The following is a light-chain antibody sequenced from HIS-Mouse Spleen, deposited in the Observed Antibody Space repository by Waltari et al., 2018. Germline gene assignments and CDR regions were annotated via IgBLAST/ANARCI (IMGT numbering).Light chain of an antibody. CDR1: SSDVGSYNL. Sequence: QSALTQPASVSGSPGQSITISCTGTSSDVGSYNLVSWYQQHPGKDPKFMIYEGSKRPSGVSNRFSGSKSGNTASLTISGLQAEDEADYYCCSYAGSSTWVFGGGTKLTVL. V-gene: IGLV2-23*01. CDR3: CSYAGSSTWV. CDR2: EGS. J-gene: IGLJ3*02.